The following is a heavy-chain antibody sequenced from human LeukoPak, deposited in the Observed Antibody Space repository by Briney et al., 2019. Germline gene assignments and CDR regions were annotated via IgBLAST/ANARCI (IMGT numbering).Heavy chain of an antibody. CDR1: GYTFTSYG. CDR3: ARVGECSSSATFWY. CDR2: ISAYNGNK. V-gene: IGHV1-18*01. D-gene: IGHD6-6*01. Sequence: GASVKLSCKASGYTFTSYGISWVRQAPGQGLEWMGWISAYNGNKNYAQKLQGRVTMTTDTSTSTAYMELRSLRSDDTAVYYCARVGECSSSATFWYWAQGTLVTVSS. J-gene: IGHJ4*02.